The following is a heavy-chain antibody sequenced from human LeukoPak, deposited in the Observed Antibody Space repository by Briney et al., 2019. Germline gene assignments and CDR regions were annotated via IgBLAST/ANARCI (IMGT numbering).Heavy chain of an antibody. CDR1: GGTFSSYA. CDR2: IIPIFGIA. CDR3: ASGFVVVTAIRGGDAFDI. V-gene: IGHV1-69*04. D-gene: IGHD2-21*02. Sequence: SVKVSCKASGGTFSSYAISWVRQAPGQGLEWMGRIIPIFGIANYAQKFQGRVTITADKSTSTAYMELSSQRSEDTAVYYCASGFVVVTAIRGGDAFDIWGQGTMVTVSS. J-gene: IGHJ3*02.